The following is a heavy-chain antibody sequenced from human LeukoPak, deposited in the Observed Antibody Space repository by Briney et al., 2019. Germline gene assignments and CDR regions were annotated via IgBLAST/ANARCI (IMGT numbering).Heavy chain of an antibody. CDR3: ARVGDCSGGSCYSGLFDP. CDR2: IIPIFGTA. CDR1: GGTFSSYA. Sequence: ASVKVSCKASGGTFSSYAISWVRQAPGQGLEGMGGIIPIFGTANYAQKFQGRVTITADESTSTAYTELRSLRSEDTAVYYCARVGDCSGGSCYSGLFDPWGQGTLVTVSS. D-gene: IGHD2-15*01. J-gene: IGHJ5*02. V-gene: IGHV1-69*13.